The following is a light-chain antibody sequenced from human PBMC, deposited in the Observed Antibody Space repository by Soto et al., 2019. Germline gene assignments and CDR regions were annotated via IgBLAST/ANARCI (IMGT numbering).Light chain of an antibody. Sequence: QLVLTQSPSASASLGASVKLTCTMSSGHSSYAIAWHQQQPEKGPRYLMKLNSDGSHSKGDGIPDRFSGSSSGAESYLTISSRQSEDEADYYCQTWGTGIDVVFGGGTKLTVL. CDR3: QTWGTGIDVV. J-gene: IGLJ2*01. CDR1: SGHSSYA. V-gene: IGLV4-69*01. CDR2: LNSDGSH.